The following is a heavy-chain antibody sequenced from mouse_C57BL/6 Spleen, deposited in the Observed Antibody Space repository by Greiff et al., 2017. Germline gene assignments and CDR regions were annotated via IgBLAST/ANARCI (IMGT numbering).Heavy chain of an antibody. CDR2: IRSKSNNYAT. CDR3: VRQGGYYPAWFAY. CDR1: GFSFNTYA. V-gene: IGHV10-1*01. D-gene: IGHD2-3*01. Sequence: EVQGVESGGGLVQPKGSLKLSCAASGFSFNTYAMNWVRQAPGKGLAWVARIRSKSNNYATYYADAVKDRFTISRDDSESMLYLQMNNLKTEDTARYYGVRQGGYYPAWFAYWGQGTLVTVSA. J-gene: IGHJ3*01.